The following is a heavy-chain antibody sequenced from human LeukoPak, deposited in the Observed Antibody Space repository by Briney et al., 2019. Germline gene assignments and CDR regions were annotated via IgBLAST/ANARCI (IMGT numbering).Heavy chain of an antibody. D-gene: IGHD3-3*01. J-gene: IGHJ1*01. V-gene: IGHV3-7*04. CDR3: ARAGLTYYDFWSDPEAAEYFQH. CDR1: GFTFSSYW. Sequence: PGGSLRLSCAASGFTFSSYWMSWVRQAPGKGLEWVANIKQDGSEKYYVDSVKGRFTISRDNAKNSLYLQMNSLRAEDTAVYYCARAGLTYYDFWSDPEAAEYFQHWGQGTLVTVSS. CDR2: IKQDGSEK.